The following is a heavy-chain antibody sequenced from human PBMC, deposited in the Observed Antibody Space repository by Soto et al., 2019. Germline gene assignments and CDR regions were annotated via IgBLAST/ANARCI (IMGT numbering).Heavy chain of an antibody. CDR3: AREDDGGDRLDV. D-gene: IGHD2-21*02. J-gene: IGHJ6*01. V-gene: IGHV4-30-4*01. Sequence: RRVRQAPGQALDWIGYXPDRGXIIYNQYLKSXXKISVDTXXHQFYLQLTAVTAADTAVYFCAREDDGGDRLDVCGQGTTVTVSS. CDR2: XPDRGXI.